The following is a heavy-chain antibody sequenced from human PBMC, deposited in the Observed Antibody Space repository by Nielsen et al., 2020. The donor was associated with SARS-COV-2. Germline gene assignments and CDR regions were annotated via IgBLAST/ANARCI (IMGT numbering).Heavy chain of an antibody. J-gene: IGHJ6*02. V-gene: IGHV1-2*06. CDR1: GYTFTSYD. CDR2: INPYSGGT. Sequence: ASVKVSCKASGYTFTSYDINWVRQAPGQGLEWMGRINPYSGGTNYAQKFQGTVTMTRDASISTVYMELTSDDTAVYYCARARATICGLVMSYGMDVWGQGTTVTVSS. D-gene: IGHD3/OR15-3a*01. CDR3: ARARATICGLVMSYGMDV.